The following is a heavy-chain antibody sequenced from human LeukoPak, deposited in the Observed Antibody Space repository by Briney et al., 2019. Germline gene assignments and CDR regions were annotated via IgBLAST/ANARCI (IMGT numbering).Heavy chain of an antibody. CDR3: AREDDYGDAFDI. D-gene: IGHD4-17*01. CDR1: GGSISSGGYY. CDR2: IYHSGST. V-gene: IGHV4-30-2*01. Sequence: SETLSLTCTVSGGSISSGGYYWSWIRQPPGKGLEWIGYIYHSGSTYYNPSLKSRVTISVDRSKNQFSLKLSSVTAADTAVYYCAREDDYGDAFDIWGQGTMVTVSS. J-gene: IGHJ3*02.